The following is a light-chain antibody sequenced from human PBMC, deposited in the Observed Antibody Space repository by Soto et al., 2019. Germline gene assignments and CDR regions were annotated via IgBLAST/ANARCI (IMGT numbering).Light chain of an antibody. CDR2: EVS. Sequence: QSALTQPPSASGSPGQSVTISCTGTSSDVGGHNYVSWFQQHPGKAPKLMIYEVSKRPSGVPGRFSGSKSGNTASLTVSGLQAEDEADYYCSSFAGSDNVVFGGGTKVTVL. CDR1: SSDVGGHNY. CDR3: SSFAGSDNVV. V-gene: IGLV2-8*01. J-gene: IGLJ2*01.